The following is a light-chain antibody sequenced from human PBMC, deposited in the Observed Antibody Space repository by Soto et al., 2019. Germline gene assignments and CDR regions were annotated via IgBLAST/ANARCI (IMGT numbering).Light chain of an antibody. CDR2: WAS. J-gene: IGKJ1*01. V-gene: IGKV4-1*01. CDR3: QQYYSIPWT. CDR1: QTILSSSNNKNY. Sequence: DIVMTQSPDSLAVSLGERATINCRSSQTILSSSNNKNYLAWYQQKLGQPPRLLIYWASTRESGVPDRFSGSGSGTDFTRTISSLQAEDVAIYYCQQYYSIPWTFGQGTKVEI.